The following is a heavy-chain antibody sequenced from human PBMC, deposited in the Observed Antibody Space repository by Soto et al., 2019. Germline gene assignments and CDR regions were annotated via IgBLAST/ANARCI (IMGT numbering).Heavy chain of an antibody. Sequence: GASVKVSCKASGYTFTSYGISWVRQAPGQGLEWMGWISAYNGNTNYAQKLQGRVTMTTDTSTSTAYMELRSLRSDDTAVYYCARYYVSSGYSQRKDAFDIWGQGTMVTVSS. CDR3: ARYYVSSGYSQRKDAFDI. CDR1: GYTFTSYG. CDR2: ISAYNGNT. J-gene: IGHJ3*02. D-gene: IGHD3-22*01. V-gene: IGHV1-18*01.